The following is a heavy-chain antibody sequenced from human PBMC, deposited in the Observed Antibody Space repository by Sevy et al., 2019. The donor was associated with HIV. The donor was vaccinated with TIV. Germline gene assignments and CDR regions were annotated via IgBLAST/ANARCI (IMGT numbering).Heavy chain of an antibody. Sequence: ASVKVSCKASGGTFSSYGISWVRQATGQGLEWMGGIIPIFGTPNYAQKFQGRVTITADESTSTAYMELSSLRSEDTALYYCAREGGVATTGDHDGFDVWGQGTMVTVSS. CDR3: AREGGVATTGDHDGFDV. J-gene: IGHJ3*01. D-gene: IGHD6-13*01. V-gene: IGHV1-69*13. CDR2: IIPIFGTP. CDR1: GGTFSSYG.